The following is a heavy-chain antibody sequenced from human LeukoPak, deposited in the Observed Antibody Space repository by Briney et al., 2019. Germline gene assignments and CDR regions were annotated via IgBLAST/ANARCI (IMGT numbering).Heavy chain of an antibody. Sequence: GGSLTLSCAASGCTFSNAWMSWVRQAPGKGLEWVGRIKSKTDGGTTDYAAPVKGRFTISRDDSKNTLYLQMNSLKTEDTAVYYCTTARHYDSSGHYPFDYWGQGTLVTVS. CDR1: GCTFSNAW. V-gene: IGHV3-15*01. J-gene: IGHJ4*02. D-gene: IGHD3-22*01. CDR3: TTARHYDSSGHYPFDY. CDR2: IKSKTDGGTT.